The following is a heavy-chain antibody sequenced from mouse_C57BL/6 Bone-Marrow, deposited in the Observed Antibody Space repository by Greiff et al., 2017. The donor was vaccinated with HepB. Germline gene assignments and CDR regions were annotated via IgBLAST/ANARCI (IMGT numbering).Heavy chain of an antibody. D-gene: IGHD1-1*01. V-gene: IGHV1-81*01. Sequence: QVQLQQSGAELARPGASVKLSCKASGYTFTSYGISWVKQRTGQGLEWIGEIYPRSGNTYYNEKFKGKATLTADKSYSTAYIELRSLTSEDSAVYFCSRVRDYGSSHLDYWGQGTTLTVSS. CDR3: SRVRDYGSSHLDY. CDR1: GYTFTSYG. J-gene: IGHJ2*01. CDR2: IYPRSGNT.